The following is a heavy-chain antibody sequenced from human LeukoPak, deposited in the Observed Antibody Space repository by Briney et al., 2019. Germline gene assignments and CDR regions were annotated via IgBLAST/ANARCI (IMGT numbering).Heavy chain of an antibody. D-gene: IGHD1-26*01. J-gene: IGHJ5*02. V-gene: IGHV7-4-1*02. CDR1: GYTFTSYA. CDR3: ALTFHLYRGSYSHYWFDP. CDR2: INTNTGNP. Sequence: ASVKVSCKASGYTFTSYAMNWVRQAPGQGLEWMGWINTNTGNPTYAQGFTGRFVFSLDTSVSTAYLQISSLKAEDTAVYYCALTFHLYRGSYSHYWFDPWGQGTLVTVSS.